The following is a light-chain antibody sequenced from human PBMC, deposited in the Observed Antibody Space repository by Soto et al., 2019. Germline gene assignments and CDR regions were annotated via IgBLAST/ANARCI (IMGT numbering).Light chain of an antibody. CDR1: SSNIGNNY. CDR2: ENN. Sequence: QAVVTQPPSVSAAPGQKVTISCSGNSSNIGNNYVSWYQQLPGTAPKLLIYENNKRPSGIPDRFSGSKSGTSATLGITGLQTGDEADYYCGTWDSSLSAGVFGGGTKVTVL. V-gene: IGLV1-51*02. CDR3: GTWDSSLSAGV. J-gene: IGLJ2*01.